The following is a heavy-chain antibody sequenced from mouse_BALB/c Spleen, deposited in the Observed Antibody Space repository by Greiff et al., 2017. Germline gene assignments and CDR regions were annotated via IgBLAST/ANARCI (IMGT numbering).Heavy chain of an antibody. J-gene: IGHJ4*01. CDR3: ARSGGQLGLRRAMDY. CDR1: GFNIKDYY. D-gene: IGHD3-1*01. Sequence: EVQLQQSGAELVRPGALVKLSCKASGFNIKDYYMHWVKQRPEQGLEWIGWIDPENGITIYDPKFQGKASITADTSSNTAYLQLSSLTSEDTAVYYCARSGGQLGLRRAMDYWGQGTSVTVSS. CDR2: IDPENGIT. V-gene: IGHV14-1*02.